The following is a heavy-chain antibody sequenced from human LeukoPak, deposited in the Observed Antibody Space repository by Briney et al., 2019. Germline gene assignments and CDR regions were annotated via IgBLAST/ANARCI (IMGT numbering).Heavy chain of an antibody. Sequence: PGGSLRLSCAASGFTFSSYAMSWVRQAPGKGLEWVSAISGSGGSTYYADSVKGRFTISRDNSKNTLYLQMNSLRAEDTVVYYCAKDSLPAWAAQPFDYWGQGTLVTVSS. V-gene: IGHV3-23*01. J-gene: IGHJ4*02. CDR1: GFTFSSYA. CDR2: ISGSGGST. CDR3: AKDSLPAWAAQPFDY. D-gene: IGHD1-26*01.